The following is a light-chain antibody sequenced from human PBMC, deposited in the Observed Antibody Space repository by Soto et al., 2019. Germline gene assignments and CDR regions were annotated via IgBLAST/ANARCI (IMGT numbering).Light chain of an antibody. CDR3: QQNYITPPWT. CDR2: AAS. J-gene: IGKJ1*01. V-gene: IGKV1-39*01. Sequence: DVQMTLSPSSLSASVGDRVTITCQSSQSIKKSLNWYQQKPGKAHKLLIFAASNLQSGVPSRFSGSGSGTDFTLTISSLQAEDFATYYCQQNYITPPWTFGPGTKVEVK. CDR1: QSIKKS.